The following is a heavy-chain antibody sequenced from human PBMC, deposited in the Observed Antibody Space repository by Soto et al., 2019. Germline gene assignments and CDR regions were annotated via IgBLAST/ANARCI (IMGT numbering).Heavy chain of an antibody. Sequence: SETLSLTCAVSGGSISSGGYSWSWIRQPPGKGLEWIGYIYHSGSTYYNPSLKSRVTISVDRSKNQFSLKLSSVTAADTAVYYCARGGVVVAATQGWFDPWGQGTLVTVSS. D-gene: IGHD2-15*01. V-gene: IGHV4-30-2*01. CDR3: ARGGVVVAATQGWFDP. CDR2: IYHSGST. J-gene: IGHJ5*02. CDR1: GGSISSGGYS.